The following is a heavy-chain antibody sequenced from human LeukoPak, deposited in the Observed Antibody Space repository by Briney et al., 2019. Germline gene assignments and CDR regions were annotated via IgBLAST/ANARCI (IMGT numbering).Heavy chain of an antibody. J-gene: IGHJ4*02. CDR2: IYYSGST. V-gene: IGHV4-39*07. CDR1: GASVSSSSYY. CDR3: RRGTVAGTGIFDY. Sequence: SETLSLTCTVSGASVSSSSYYWGWIRQPPGKGLEWIGSIYYSGSTYYNPSLKSRVTISLDTSKNQFSLKLSSVTAADTAVYYCRRGTVAGTGIFDYWGQGTLVTVSS. D-gene: IGHD6-19*01.